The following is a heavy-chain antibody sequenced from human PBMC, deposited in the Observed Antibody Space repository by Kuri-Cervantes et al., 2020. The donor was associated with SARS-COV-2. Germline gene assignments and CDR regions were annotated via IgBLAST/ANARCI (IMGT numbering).Heavy chain of an antibody. CDR3: ARRDYVWGSYRYQGEFDY. CDR2: INPSGGST. V-gene: IGHV1-46*01. Sequence: ASVKVSCKASGYTFTSYYMHWVRQAPGQGLEWMGIINPSGGSTSYAQKFQGRVTMTRDTSTSTVYMELSSLRSEDTAVYYCARRDYVWGSYRYQGEFDYWGQGTLVTVSS. CDR1: GYTFTSYY. D-gene: IGHD3-16*02. J-gene: IGHJ4*02.